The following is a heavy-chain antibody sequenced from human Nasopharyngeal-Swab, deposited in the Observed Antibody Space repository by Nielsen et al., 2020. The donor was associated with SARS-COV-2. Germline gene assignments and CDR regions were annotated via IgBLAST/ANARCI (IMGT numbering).Heavy chain of an antibody. V-gene: IGHV1-69*13. CDR3: ARLRLPSSWYGYYYYGMDV. D-gene: IGHD6-13*01. Sequence: SVKVSCKASGDTFSSYAISWVRQAPGQGLEWMGGIIPIFGTANYAQKFQGRVTITADESTSTAYMELSSLRSEDTAVYYCARLRLPSSWYGYYYYGMDVWGQGTTVTVSS. J-gene: IGHJ6*02. CDR2: IIPIFGTA. CDR1: GDTFSSYA.